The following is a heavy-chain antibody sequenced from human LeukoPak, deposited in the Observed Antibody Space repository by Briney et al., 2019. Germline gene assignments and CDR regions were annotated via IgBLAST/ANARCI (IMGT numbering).Heavy chain of an antibody. CDR3: ARSRHSYDSSGFPHY. J-gene: IGHJ4*02. CDR2: INPSGGST. V-gene: IGHV1-46*01. Sequence: ASVKVSCKASGYTFTSYYMHWVRQAPGQGLEWMGIINPSGGSTSYAQKFQGRVTMTRDTSTSTVYMELSSLRAEDTALYYCARSRHSYDSSGFPHYWGQGTLVTASS. CDR1: GYTFTSYY. D-gene: IGHD3-22*01.